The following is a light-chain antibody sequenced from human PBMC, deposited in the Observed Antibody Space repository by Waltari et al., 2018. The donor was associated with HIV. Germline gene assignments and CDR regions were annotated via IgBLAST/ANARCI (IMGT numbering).Light chain of an antibody. CDR1: SSNIGAGYD. V-gene: IGLV1-40*01. Sequence: QSVLTQPPSVSGAPGQRVTISCTGSSSNIGAGYDVHWYQQLPGTAPKLLIYGNSNRPSGVPDRFSGSKSGTSASLAITGLQAEDEAAYYCCSYAGSSTLIFGGGTKLTVL. J-gene: IGLJ2*01. CDR2: GNS. CDR3: CSYAGSSTLI.